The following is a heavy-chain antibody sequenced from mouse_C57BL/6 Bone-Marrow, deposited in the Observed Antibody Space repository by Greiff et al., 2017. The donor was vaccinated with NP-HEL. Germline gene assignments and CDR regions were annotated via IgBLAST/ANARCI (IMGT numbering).Heavy chain of an antibody. D-gene: IGHD1-1*01. CDR2: IYPGSGNT. J-gene: IGHJ2*01. V-gene: IGHV1-66*01. CDR3: ASLEIYYYDSFDY. CDR1: GYTFTSYY. Sequence: QVQLKQSGPELVKPGASVKLSCKASGYTFTSYYIHWVKQRPGQGLEWIGWIYPGSGNTKYNEKFKGKATLTADTSSSTAYMQLSSLTSEDSAVYYCASLEIYYYDSFDYWGQGTTLTVSS.